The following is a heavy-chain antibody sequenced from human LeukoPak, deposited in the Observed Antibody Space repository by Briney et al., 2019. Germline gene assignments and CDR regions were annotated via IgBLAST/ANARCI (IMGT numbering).Heavy chain of an antibody. J-gene: IGHJ4*02. V-gene: IGHV3-30*04. D-gene: IGHD3-22*01. CDR3: ARGFSEGWYYYDSSGYAVDY. CDR2: ISYDGSHK. CDR1: GFTFSSYA. Sequence: GRSLRLSCAASGFTFSSYAMHWVRQAPGKGLEWVAVISYDGSHKYYADSVKGRFTISRDNSKNTLYLQLNSLRGDDTAVYYCARGFSEGWYYYDSSGYAVDYWGQGTLVTVSS.